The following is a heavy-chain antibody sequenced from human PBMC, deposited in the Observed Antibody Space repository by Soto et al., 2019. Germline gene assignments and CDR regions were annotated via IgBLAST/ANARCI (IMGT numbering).Heavy chain of an antibody. V-gene: IGHV3-74*01. D-gene: IGHD1-26*01. CDR3: ARGTDGGSYWLYYYYGMDV. CDR2: INSDGSST. J-gene: IGHJ6*02. Sequence: GGSLRLSCAASGFTFSSYWMHWVRQAPGKGLVWVSRINSDGSSTSYADSVKGRFTISRDNAKNTLYLQMNSLRAEDTAVYYCARGTDGGSYWLYYYYGMDVWGQGTTVTVSS. CDR1: GFTFSSYW.